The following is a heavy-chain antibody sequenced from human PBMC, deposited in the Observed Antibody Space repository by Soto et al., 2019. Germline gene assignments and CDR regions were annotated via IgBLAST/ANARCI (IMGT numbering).Heavy chain of an antibody. Sequence: SETLSLTCAVSGGSVSSGNWWSWVRQPPGKGLEWIGETYHSGTTNYNPSLKSRATISLDKSKNQISLNLRSVTAADTAVYYCARAGPYGDYVIWGQGTLVTVSS. V-gene: IGHV4-4*02. J-gene: IGHJ4*02. D-gene: IGHD4-17*01. CDR3: ARAGPYGDYVI. CDR2: TYHSGTT. CDR1: GGSVSSGNW.